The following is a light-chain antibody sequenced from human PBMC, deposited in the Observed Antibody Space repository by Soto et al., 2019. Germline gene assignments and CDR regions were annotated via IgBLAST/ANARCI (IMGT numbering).Light chain of an antibody. J-gene: IGKJ4*01. CDR2: KTS. CDR3: QQYNSYWVS. CDR1: QSISGY. V-gene: IGKV1-5*03. Sequence: DIQMTQSPSTLSASVGHRVTITCRASQSISGYLAWYQQNPGKAPKLLIYKTSTLKSGVPSRFSGSGSGTEFTLTISSLQPDDFATYYCQQYNSYWVSFGGGTKVEI.